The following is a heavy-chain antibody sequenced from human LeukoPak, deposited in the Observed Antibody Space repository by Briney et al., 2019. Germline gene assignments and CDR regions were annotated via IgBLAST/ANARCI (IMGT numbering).Heavy chain of an antibody. CDR3: ARLGYCSSTSCYPIDY. V-gene: IGHV4-39*01. J-gene: IGHJ4*02. Sequence: SETLSLACTVSGGSISSSSYYWGWIRQPPGKGLEWIGSIYYSGSTYYNPSLKSRVAISVDTSKNQFSLKLSSVTAADTAVYYCARLGYCSSTSCYPIDYWGQGTLVTVSS. D-gene: IGHD2-2*03. CDR1: GGSISSSSYY. CDR2: IYYSGST.